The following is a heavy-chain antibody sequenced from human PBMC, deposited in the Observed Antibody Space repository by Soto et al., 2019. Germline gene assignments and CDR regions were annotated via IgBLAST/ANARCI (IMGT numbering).Heavy chain of an antibody. D-gene: IGHD5-12*01. CDR3: VGYSGYEPGWFDP. CDR1: GGSISSYY. J-gene: IGHJ5*02. Sequence: TSETLSLTCTVSGGSISSYYWSWIRQPPGKGLEWIGYIYYSGSTNYSPSLKSRVTISVDTSKNQFSLKLSSVTAADTAVYYCVGYSGYEPGWFDPWGQGTLVTVSS. V-gene: IGHV4-59*08. CDR2: IYYSGST.